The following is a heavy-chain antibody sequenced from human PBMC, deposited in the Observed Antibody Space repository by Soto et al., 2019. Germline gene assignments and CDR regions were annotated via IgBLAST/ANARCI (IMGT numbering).Heavy chain of an antibody. V-gene: IGHV3-33*01. CDR3: EGQDDPFHV. J-gene: IGHJ3*01. CDR1: GFTFSNYG. CDR2: IWHDGSQK. Sequence: QVQLVESGGGVVQPGTSLRLSCVATGFTFSNYGIHWVRQAPGRGLEWVAVIWHDGSQKYLADSVRGRFTISRDNSKNTVYLQMNSLRVEDTAVYYCEGQDDPFHVWGQGTMVTVSS.